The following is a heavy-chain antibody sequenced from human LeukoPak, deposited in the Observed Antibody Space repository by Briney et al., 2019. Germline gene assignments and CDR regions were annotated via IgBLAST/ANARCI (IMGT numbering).Heavy chain of an antibody. CDR1: GFTFNNDW. V-gene: IGHV3-7*01. J-gene: IGHJ4*02. CDR3: ARDKYYDRYFDS. CDR2: IKQDGSEK. Sequence: GSLRLSCAGSGFTFNNDWMSWVRQAPGKGLEWVANIKQDGSEKYYVDSVKGRFTIFRDNAKNSLSLQMNSLRVEDSGVYYCARDKYYDRYFDSWGQGTLVTVSS. D-gene: IGHD3-22*01.